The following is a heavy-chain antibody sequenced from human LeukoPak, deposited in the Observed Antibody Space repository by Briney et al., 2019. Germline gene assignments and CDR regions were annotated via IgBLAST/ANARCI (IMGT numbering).Heavy chain of an antibody. CDR1: GFTFSSYA. CDR2: ISYDGSNK. J-gene: IGHJ4*02. CDR3: AKTLTGSYYLGGFDY. D-gene: IGHD1-26*01. Sequence: GGSLRLSCAASGFTFSSYAMHWVRQAPGKGLEWVAVISYDGSNKYYADSVKGRFTISRDNSKNTLYLQMNSLRAEDTAVYYCAKTLTGSYYLGGFDYWGQGTLVTVSS. V-gene: IGHV3-30*04.